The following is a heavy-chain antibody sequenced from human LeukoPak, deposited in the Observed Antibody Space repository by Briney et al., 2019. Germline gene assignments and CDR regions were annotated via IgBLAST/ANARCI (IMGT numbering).Heavy chain of an antibody. J-gene: IGHJ4*02. CDR3: ARDVYYGSGSPTVDY. V-gene: IGHV3-7*01. D-gene: IGHD3-10*01. Sequence: GGSLRLSCAASGFTFSSYWMSWVRQAPGKGLEGVANIKQDGSEKYYVDSVKGRFTISRDNAKNSLYLQMNSLRDEDTAVYYCARDVYYGSGSPTVDYWGQGTLVTVSS. CDR1: GFTFSSYW. CDR2: IKQDGSEK.